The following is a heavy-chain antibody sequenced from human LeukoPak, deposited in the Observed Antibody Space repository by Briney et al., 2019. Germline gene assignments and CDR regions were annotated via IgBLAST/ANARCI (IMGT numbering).Heavy chain of an antibody. CDR3: AREPRAYCSGGSCYSVLPVDY. V-gene: IGHV1-2*06. CDR1: GYTFTGYY. J-gene: IGHJ4*02. Sequence: ASVKVSCKASGYTFTGYYMHWVRQAPGQGLEWMGRINPNSGGTNYAQKFQGRVTMTRDTSISTAYMELSRLRSDDTAVYYCAREPRAYCSGGSCYSVLPVDYWGQGTLVTVSP. CDR2: INPNSGGT. D-gene: IGHD2-15*01.